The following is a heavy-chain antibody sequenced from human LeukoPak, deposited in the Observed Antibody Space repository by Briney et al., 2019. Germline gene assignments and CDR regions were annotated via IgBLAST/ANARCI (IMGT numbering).Heavy chain of an antibody. CDR1: AFTFSSYA. Sequence: GGSLRLSYAASAFTFSSYAMSWVRQAPGKGLEWVSAISGSGGSTYYADSVKGRFTISRDNSKNTLYLQMNSLRAEDTAVYYCVNSYGDYVLNWFDPWGQGTLVTVSS. J-gene: IGHJ5*02. CDR2: ISGSGGST. V-gene: IGHV3-23*01. CDR3: VNSYGDYVLNWFDP. D-gene: IGHD4-17*01.